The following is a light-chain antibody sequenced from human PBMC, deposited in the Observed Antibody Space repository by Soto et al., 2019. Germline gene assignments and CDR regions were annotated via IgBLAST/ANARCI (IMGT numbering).Light chain of an antibody. Sequence: DIQMNQYTSSLSASVGDRVTITCRASQSITTYLNWYQQKPGKAHKLLIYSASSLKGGASSRFSGSGSGTEFTLTINSLQPEDFATYYCQQSYSTTWTFGQGTKVDI. CDR1: QSITTY. V-gene: IGKV1-39*01. CDR2: SAS. CDR3: QQSYSTTWT. J-gene: IGKJ1*01.